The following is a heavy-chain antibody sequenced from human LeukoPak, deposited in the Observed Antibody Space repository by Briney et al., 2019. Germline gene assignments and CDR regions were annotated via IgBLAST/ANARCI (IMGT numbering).Heavy chain of an antibody. Sequence: ASVKVSCKASGYTFTGYYMHWVRQAPEQGLEWMGWINCNSGGTNYAQKFQGRVTMTRDTSINTAYMELSRLRSDDTAVYYCARIGGSGYTSGTFDYWGQGTLVTVSS. CDR2: INCNSGGT. D-gene: IGHD5-18*01. CDR3: ARIGGSGYTSGTFDY. V-gene: IGHV1-2*02. J-gene: IGHJ4*02. CDR1: GYTFTGYY.